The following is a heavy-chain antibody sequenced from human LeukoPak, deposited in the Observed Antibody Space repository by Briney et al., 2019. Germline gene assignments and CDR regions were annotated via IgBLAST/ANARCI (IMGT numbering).Heavy chain of an antibody. CDR3: ARDGGYFDY. D-gene: IGHD3-10*01. Sequence: SETLSLTCTVSGGSISSYYWSWVRQSPGTGLEWLGYIYYSGSTNYNPSLKSRVTISVDTSKNQFSLKLSSVTAADTAVYYCARDGGYFDYWGQGTLVTVSS. CDR1: GGSISSYY. CDR2: IYYSGST. V-gene: IGHV4-59*01. J-gene: IGHJ4*02.